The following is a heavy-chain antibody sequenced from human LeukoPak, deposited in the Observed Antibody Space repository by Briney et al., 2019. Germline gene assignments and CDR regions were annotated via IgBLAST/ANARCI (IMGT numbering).Heavy chain of an antibody. CDR1: GFTFSSYA. CDR3: AKYHRQYGSSEPFDY. Sequence: PGGSLRLSCAASGFTFSSYAMSWVRQAPGKGLEWVSAISGSGGSTYYADSVKGRFTISRDNSKNTLYLQMNSLRAEDTAVYYCAKYHRQYGSSEPFDYWGQGTLVTVSS. V-gene: IGHV3-23*01. J-gene: IGHJ4*02. D-gene: IGHD6-6*01. CDR2: ISGSGGST.